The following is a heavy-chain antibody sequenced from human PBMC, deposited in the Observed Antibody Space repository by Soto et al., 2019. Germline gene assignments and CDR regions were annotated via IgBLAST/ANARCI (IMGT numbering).Heavy chain of an antibody. CDR3: ARDAYCSSTSCYRGYYYYGMDV. CDR1: GDSVSSNSAA. D-gene: IGHD2-2*02. Sequence: SQTLSLTCAISGDSVSSNSAAWNWIRQSPSRGLEWLGRIYYRSKWYNDYAVSVKSRVTINPDTSKNQFSLQLNSVTPEDTAVYYCARDAYCSSTSCYRGYYYYGMDVWGQGTTVTVSS. J-gene: IGHJ6*02. V-gene: IGHV6-1*01. CDR2: IYYRSKWYN.